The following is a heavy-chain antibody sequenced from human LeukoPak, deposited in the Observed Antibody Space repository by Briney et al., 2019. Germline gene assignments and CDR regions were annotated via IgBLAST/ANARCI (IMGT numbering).Heavy chain of an antibody. CDR2: IKQDGSEK. D-gene: IGHD6-13*01. V-gene: IGHV3-7*01. J-gene: IGHJ4*02. CDR3: ARDLYSSDY. CDR1: GFTFGSYW. Sequence: PGGSLRLSCAASGFTFGSYWMSWVRQAPGKGLEWVANIKQDGSEKYYVDSVKGRFTISRDNAKNSLYLQMNSLGAEDTAVYYCARDLYSSDYWGQGTLVTVSS.